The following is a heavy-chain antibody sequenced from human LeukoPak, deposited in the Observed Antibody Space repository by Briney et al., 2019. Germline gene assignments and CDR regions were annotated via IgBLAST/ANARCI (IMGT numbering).Heavy chain of an antibody. V-gene: IGHV3-30*04. CDR3: ARDRSGTGPAVLYYFDY. CDR1: GFTFSSYA. J-gene: IGHJ4*02. Sequence: GSLSPSCAASGFTFSSYAMHWVRQAPDKGLEWVAVISYDGSNKYYADSVKGRFTMSRDNSKNTLFLQMNSLRAEDTAVYYCARDRSGTGPAVLYYFDYWGQGTLVTVSS. CDR2: ISYDGSNK. D-gene: IGHD1-26*01.